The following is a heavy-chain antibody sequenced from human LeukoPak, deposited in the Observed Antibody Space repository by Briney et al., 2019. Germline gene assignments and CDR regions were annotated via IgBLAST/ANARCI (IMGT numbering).Heavy chain of an antibody. CDR3: AKSLPPWRITMIVATDY. Sequence: GSLRLSCAASGFTFSSYAMSWVRQAPGKGLEWVSAISGSGGSTYYADSVKGRFTISRDNSKNTLYLQMNSLRAEDTAVYYCAKSLPPWRITMIVATDYWGQGTLVTVSS. J-gene: IGHJ4*02. V-gene: IGHV3-23*01. CDR1: GFTFSSYA. D-gene: IGHD3-22*01. CDR2: ISGSGGST.